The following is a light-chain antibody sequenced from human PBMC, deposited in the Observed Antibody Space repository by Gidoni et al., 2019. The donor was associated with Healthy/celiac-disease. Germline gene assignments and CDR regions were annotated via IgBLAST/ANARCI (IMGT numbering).Light chain of an antibody. CDR3: QQSYSTPGT. CDR2: AAS. Sequence: DSPMTQAPSSLSASVGDRVTITCRASQSISSYLNWYQQRPGKAPKLLIYAASSLQSGVPSRFSGSGSGTDFTLTISSLQPEDFATYYCQQSYSTPGTFGQXTRLEIK. CDR1: QSISSY. J-gene: IGKJ5*01. V-gene: IGKV1-39*01.